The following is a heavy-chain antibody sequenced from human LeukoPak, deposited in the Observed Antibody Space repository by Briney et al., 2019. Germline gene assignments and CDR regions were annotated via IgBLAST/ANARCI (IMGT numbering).Heavy chain of an antibody. J-gene: IGHJ5*02. CDR1: GFTFSSYS. V-gene: IGHV3-48*02. CDR3: TRDSYGSGSYYWFDP. CDR2: SSSSSSTI. Sequence: PGGSLRLSCAASGFTFSSYSMNWVRQAPGKGLEWVSYSSSSSSTIFYADSVKGRFTISRDNAQNSLYLQMNSLRDEDTAAYYCTRDSYGSGSYYWFDPWGQGTLVTVSS. D-gene: IGHD3-10*01.